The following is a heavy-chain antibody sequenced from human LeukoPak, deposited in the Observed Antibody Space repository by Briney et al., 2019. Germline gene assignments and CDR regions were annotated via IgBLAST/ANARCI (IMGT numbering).Heavy chain of an antibody. CDR2: ISAYNGNT. Sequence: ASVKDSCKASGYTFTSYGISWVRRAPGQGQEWMGWISAYNGNTNYAQKLKGRVTMTTDTSTSTAYMELRSLRSDDTAVYYCASGPEGWELLSYWGQGTLVTVSS. D-gene: IGHD1-26*01. CDR3: ASGPEGWELLSY. CDR1: GYTFTSYG. J-gene: IGHJ4*02. V-gene: IGHV1-18*01.